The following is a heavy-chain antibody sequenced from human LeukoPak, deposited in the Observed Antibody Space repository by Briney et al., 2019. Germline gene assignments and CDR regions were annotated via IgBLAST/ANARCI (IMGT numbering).Heavy chain of an antibody. Sequence: SGGSLRLSCAGSGFTFSTYAMHWVRQAPGKGLEWVAVISSDGTKKYYADSVKGRFTISRDNSKDMLYLQMNSLRVDDTAVYYCARDPNSGYDMVWSLDLWGRGTLVTVSS. CDR3: ARDPNSGYDMVWSLDL. CDR2: ISSDGTKK. CDR1: GFTFSTYA. J-gene: IGHJ2*01. V-gene: IGHV3-30-3*01. D-gene: IGHD5-12*01.